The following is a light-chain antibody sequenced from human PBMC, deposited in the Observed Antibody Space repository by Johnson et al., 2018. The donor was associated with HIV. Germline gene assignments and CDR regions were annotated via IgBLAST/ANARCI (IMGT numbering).Light chain of an antibody. V-gene: IGLV1-51*02. CDR2: ENN. Sequence: QSVLTQPPSASGTPGQRVTISCSGSSSNIGSNTVNWYQQLPGTAPKLLIYENNKRPSGIPDRFSGSKSGTSATLAITGLQPGDEADYYCGTWDNSLSTGGVFGTGTKVTVL. J-gene: IGLJ1*01. CDR3: GTWDNSLSTGGV. CDR1: SSNIGSNT.